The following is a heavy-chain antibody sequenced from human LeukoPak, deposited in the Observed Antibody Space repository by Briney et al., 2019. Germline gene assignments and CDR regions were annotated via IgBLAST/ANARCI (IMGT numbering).Heavy chain of an antibody. CDR3: ARSSSSHNRGDY. V-gene: IGHV5-51*01. CDR2: IYPVDSDT. Sequence: PGESLQISCQGSGSGSGYSFTSHWFAWVRQMPGNGLEWMGIIYPVDSDTRYSPSFQGQVTISADKSISTAYLQWSSLKASDTAMYYCARSSSSHNRGDYWGQGTLVTVSS. CDR1: GYSFTSHW. D-gene: IGHD6-13*01. J-gene: IGHJ4*02.